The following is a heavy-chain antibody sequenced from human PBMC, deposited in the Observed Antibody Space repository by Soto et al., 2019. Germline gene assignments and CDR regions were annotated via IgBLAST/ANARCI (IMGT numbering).Heavy chain of an antibody. V-gene: IGHV4-59*08. CDR1: GGSISSYY. CDR3: ARRYGNAFDI. J-gene: IGHJ3*02. Sequence: QVQLQESGPGLVKPSETLSLTCTVSGGSISSYYWSWFRQPPGKGLEWIGYIYYSGSTNYNPSLKSRVTLSVDTSKNQFSLELSSVTAADTAVYYCARRYGNAFDIWGQGTMVTVSS. CDR2: IYYSGST. D-gene: IGHD1-1*01.